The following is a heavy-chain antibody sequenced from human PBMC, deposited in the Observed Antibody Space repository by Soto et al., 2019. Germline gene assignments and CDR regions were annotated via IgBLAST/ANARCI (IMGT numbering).Heavy chain of an antibody. Sequence: GGSLRLSCAASGFTFSSYSMNWVRQAPGKGLEWVSSISSSSSYIYYADSVKGRFTISRDNAKNSLYLQMNSLRAEDTAVYYCARGAGTYLGEPDYWGQGTLVTVSS. J-gene: IGHJ4*02. D-gene: IGHD1-7*01. CDR1: GFTFSSYS. V-gene: IGHV3-21*01. CDR2: ISSSSSYI. CDR3: ARGAGTYLGEPDY.